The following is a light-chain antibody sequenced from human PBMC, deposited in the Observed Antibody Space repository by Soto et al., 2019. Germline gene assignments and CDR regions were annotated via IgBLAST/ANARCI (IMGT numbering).Light chain of an antibody. CDR2: EVS. J-gene: IGLJ1*01. V-gene: IGLV2-8*01. CDR1: SSDVGAYNY. Sequence: QSALTQPPSASGSPGQSVTISCTGTSSDVGAYNYVSWYQFHAGKAPKLIVYEVSKRPSDVPDRFFASKSGNTASLTVSGLQTEDEADYYCSSYAGSNNYVFGIGTKVTVL. CDR3: SSYAGSNNYV.